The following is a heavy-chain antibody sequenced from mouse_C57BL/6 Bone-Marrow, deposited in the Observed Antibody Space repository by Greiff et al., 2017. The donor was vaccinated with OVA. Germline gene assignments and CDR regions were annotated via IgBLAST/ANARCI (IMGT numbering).Heavy chain of an antibody. J-gene: IGHJ4*01. CDR1: GYTFTDYN. CDR3: ASQAGGYYAMDY. V-gene: IGHV1-18*01. CDR2: INPNNGGT. Sequence: EVQLQQSGPELVKPGASVKIPCKASGYTFTDYNMDWVKQSHGKSLEWIGDINPNNGGTIYNQKFKGKATLTVDKSSSTAYMELRSLTSEDTAVYYCASQAGGYYAMDYWGQGTSVTVSS.